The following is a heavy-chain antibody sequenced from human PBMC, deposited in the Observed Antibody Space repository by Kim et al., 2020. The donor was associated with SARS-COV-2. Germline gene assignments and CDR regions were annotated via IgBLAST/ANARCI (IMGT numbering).Heavy chain of an antibody. CDR1: GYSFTSYW. J-gene: IGHJ5*02. CDR2: IYPGDSDT. Sequence: GESLKISCKGSGYSFTSYWIGWVRQMPGKGLEWMGIIYPGDSDTRYSPSFQGQVTISADKSISTAYLQWSSLKASDTAMYYCARIQYSSSSYPNWFDPWGQGTLVTVSS. D-gene: IGHD6-13*01. V-gene: IGHV5-51*01. CDR3: ARIQYSSSSYPNWFDP.